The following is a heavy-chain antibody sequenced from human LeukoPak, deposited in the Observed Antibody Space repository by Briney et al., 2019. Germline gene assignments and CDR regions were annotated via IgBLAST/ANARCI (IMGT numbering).Heavy chain of an antibody. CDR3: ARGSAIDC. Sequence: SETLSLTCTVSGGSISSSSYYWGWIRQPPGKGLEWIGSFYPSGSTYYSPSLKSRVTISVDTSKNQFSLKLSSVTAADTAVYYCARGSAIDCWGQGTLVTVSS. J-gene: IGHJ4*02. CDR1: GGSISSSSYY. CDR2: FYPSGST. V-gene: IGHV4-39*07.